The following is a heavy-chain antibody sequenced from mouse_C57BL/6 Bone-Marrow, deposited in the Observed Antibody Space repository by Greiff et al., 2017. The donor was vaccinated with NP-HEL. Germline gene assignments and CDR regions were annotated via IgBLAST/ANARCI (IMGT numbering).Heavy chain of an antibody. D-gene: IGHD6-2*01. Sequence: QVHVKQSGPGLVQPSQSLSITCTVSGFSLTSYGVHWVRQSPGKGLEWLGVIWRGGSTDYNAAFMSRLSITKDNSKSQVFFKMNSLQADDTAIYYCAKMGLRGRGAVDYWGQGTSVTVSS. CDR1: GFSLTSYG. CDR3: AKMGLRGRGAVDY. J-gene: IGHJ4*01. V-gene: IGHV2-5*01. CDR2: IWRGGST.